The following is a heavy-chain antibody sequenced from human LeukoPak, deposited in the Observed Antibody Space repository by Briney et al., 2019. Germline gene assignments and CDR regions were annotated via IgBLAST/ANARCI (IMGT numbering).Heavy chain of an antibody. CDR2: IYYSGST. CDR3: ARAPARNYGSGSYYTLDY. Sequence: SETLSLTCTVSGGSISSYYWSWIRQPPGKGLEWIGYIYYSGSTNYNPSLKSRVTISVDTSKNQFSLKLSSVTAADTAVYYCARAPARNYGSGSYYTLDYWGQGTLVTVSS. CDR1: GGSISSYY. D-gene: IGHD3-10*01. V-gene: IGHV4-59*01. J-gene: IGHJ4*02.